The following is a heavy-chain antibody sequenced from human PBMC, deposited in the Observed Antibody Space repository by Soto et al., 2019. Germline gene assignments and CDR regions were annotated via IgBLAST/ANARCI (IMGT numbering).Heavy chain of an antibody. CDR3: ARTSGGSCYSLCSY. J-gene: IGHJ4*02. D-gene: IGHD2-15*01. CDR2: INYSGNI. V-gene: IGHV4-59*01. Sequence: SETLSLTCTVSGGSISTYFWSWIRQPPGKGPEWLGYINYSGNINYNPSLKNRATMSIDTSKKEFSLKLRSVTATDTAVYYCARTSGGSCYSLCSYWGQGTLVTVSS. CDR1: GGSISTYF.